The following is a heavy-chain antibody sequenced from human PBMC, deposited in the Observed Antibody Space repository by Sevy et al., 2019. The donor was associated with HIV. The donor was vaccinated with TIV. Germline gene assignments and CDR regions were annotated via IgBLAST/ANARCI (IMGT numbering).Heavy chain of an antibody. CDR3: ARLYSSSSGRGLDN. Sequence: GGSLRLSCAASGFTFGSYWMTWVRQAPGKGLEWVANIKEDGSGRLYVDSVRGRFTVSIDNAKKTLYLQMNNLRGEDTALYYCARLYSSSSGRGLDNWGQGALVTVSS. V-gene: IGHV3-7*01. D-gene: IGHD6-6*01. CDR2: IKEDGSGR. J-gene: IGHJ4*02. CDR1: GFTFGSYW.